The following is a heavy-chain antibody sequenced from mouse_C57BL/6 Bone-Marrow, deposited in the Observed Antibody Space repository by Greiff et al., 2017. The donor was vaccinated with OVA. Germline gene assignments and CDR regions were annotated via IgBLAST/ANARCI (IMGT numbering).Heavy chain of an antibody. J-gene: IGHJ4*01. CDR2: ISNLAYSI. CDR3: ARPGYGKAMDY. CDR1: GFTFSDYG. Sequence: EVQWVESGGGLVQPGGSLKLSCVASGFTFSDYGMAWVRQAPRKGPEWVAFISNLAYSIYYADTVTGRFTISRENAKNTLYLEMSSLRSEDTAMYYCARPGYGKAMDYWGQGTSVTVSS. V-gene: IGHV5-15*01. D-gene: IGHD2-10*02.